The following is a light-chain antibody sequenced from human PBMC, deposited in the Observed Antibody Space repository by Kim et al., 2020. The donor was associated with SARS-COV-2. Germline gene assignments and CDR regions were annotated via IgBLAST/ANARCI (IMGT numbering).Light chain of an antibody. CDR2: EVN. Sequence: GQSVAISCTGTSSDVGDYDYVSWYQQHPGQTPKLIIYEVNKRPSGVPDRFSGSKSGNTASLTVSGLQAEDEADYYCSSYAGNNNLVFGSGTKVTVL. CDR3: SSYAGNNNLV. V-gene: IGLV2-8*01. J-gene: IGLJ1*01. CDR1: SSDVGDYDY.